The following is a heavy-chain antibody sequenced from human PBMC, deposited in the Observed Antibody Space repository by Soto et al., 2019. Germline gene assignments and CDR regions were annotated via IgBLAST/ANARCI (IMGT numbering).Heavy chain of an antibody. Sequence: EVQVVESGGGLVQPGGSLRLSCAASGFIFSSNSMNWVRQAPGKGLEWISYISSSSSTIYADSVKGRFTISRDNAKNSLYLQMNSVRDEDKAVYYCARVIWSGHLTSDLWRQGTLVTVSS. CDR1: GFIFSSNS. D-gene: IGHD3-3*01. V-gene: IGHV3-48*02. CDR2: ISSSSSTI. J-gene: IGHJ5*02. CDR3: ARVIWSGHLTSDL.